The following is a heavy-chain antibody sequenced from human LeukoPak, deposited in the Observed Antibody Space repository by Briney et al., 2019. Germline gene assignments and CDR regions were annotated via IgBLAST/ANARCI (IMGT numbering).Heavy chain of an antibody. CDR1: GFTFNNAW. J-gene: IGHJ5*02. Sequence: GGSLRLSCAASGFTFNNAWMSWVRQAPGKGLEWVGRIKSKTDGGTTDYAAPVKGRFTISSDDSKNTLYLQMNSLRAEDTAVYYCARGYPNWNYVDRTNWFDPWGQGTLVTVSS. CDR2: IKSKTDGGTT. V-gene: IGHV3-15*01. D-gene: IGHD1-7*01. CDR3: ARGYPNWNYVDRTNWFDP.